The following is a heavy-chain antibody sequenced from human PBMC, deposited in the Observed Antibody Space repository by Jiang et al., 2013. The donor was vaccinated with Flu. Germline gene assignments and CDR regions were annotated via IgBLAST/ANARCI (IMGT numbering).Heavy chain of an antibody. Sequence: AEVKKPGSSVKVSCKASGGTFSSYAISWVRQAPGQGLEWMGGIIPILGIANYAQKFQGRVTITADKSTSTAYMELSSLRSEDTAVYYCARDNETGMKGSSGFDPWGQGTLVTVSS. CDR1: GGTFSSYA. CDR3: ARDNETGMKGSSGFDP. CDR2: IIPILGIA. J-gene: IGHJ5*02. D-gene: IGHD3-10*01. V-gene: IGHV1-69*04.